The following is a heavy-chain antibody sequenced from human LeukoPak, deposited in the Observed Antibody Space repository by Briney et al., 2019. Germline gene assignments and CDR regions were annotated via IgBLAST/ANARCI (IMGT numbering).Heavy chain of an antibody. J-gene: IGHJ4*02. D-gene: IGHD6-13*01. CDR1: GFTFSSYS. CDR3: ARDRAGSSSDFDY. V-gene: IGHV3-21*01. Sequence: GGPLRLSCAASGFTFSSYSMNWVRQAPGKGLEWVSSISSSSSYIYYADSVKGRFTISRDNAKNSLYLQMNSLRAEDTAVYYCARDRAGSSSDFDYWGQGTLVTVSS. CDR2: ISSSSSYI.